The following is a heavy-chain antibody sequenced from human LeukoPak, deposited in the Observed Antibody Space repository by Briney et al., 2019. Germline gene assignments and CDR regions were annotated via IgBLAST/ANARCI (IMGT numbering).Heavy chain of an antibody. J-gene: IGHJ5*02. CDR1: GVTFGDYA. D-gene: IGHD3-10*01. CDR2: VRTKTHGGAP. V-gene: IGHV3-49*03. CDR3: ARVNFRDYRGYTWFEP. Sequence: PGGSLRLSCKGSGVTFGDYAVTWFRQAPGKGLEWVGFVRTKTHGGAPETAASVKGRFNVSRDDSEGIAYLQMTSLRAEDTAMYYCARVNFRDYRGYTWFEPWAREPWSPSPQ.